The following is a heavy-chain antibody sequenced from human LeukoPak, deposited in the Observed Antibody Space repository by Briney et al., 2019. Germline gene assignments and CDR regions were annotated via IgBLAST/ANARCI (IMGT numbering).Heavy chain of an antibody. Sequence: PGRSLRLSCAASGFTFSSYAMHWVRQAPGKGLEWVAVISYDGSNKYYADSVKGRFTISRDNARNSLYLQMNSLRAEDTAVYYCARAHVTGVDAFDFWGQGTMVSVSS. V-gene: IGHV3-30-3*01. D-gene: IGHD2-21*02. CDR2: ISYDGSNK. J-gene: IGHJ3*01. CDR1: GFTFSSYA. CDR3: ARAHVTGVDAFDF.